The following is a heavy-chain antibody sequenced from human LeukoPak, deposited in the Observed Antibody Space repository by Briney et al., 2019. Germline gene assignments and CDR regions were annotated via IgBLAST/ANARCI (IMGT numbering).Heavy chain of an antibody. CDR2: INHSGST. D-gene: IGHD3-10*01. CDR3: ARDGSGSFGY. J-gene: IGHJ4*02. Sequence: SETLSLTCAVYGGSFSGYYWSWIRQPPGKGLEWIGEINHSGSTNYNPSLKSRVTISVDTSKNQFSLKLSSVTAADTAVYYCARDGSGSFGYWGQGTLVTVSS. CDR1: GGSFSGYY. V-gene: IGHV4-34*01.